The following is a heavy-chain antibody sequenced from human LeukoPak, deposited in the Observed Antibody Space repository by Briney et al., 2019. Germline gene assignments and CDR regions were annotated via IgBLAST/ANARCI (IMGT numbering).Heavy chain of an antibody. J-gene: IGHJ4*02. Sequence: GGSLRLSCAASGFTSSSYGMHWVRQAPGKGLEWVAVISYDGSNKYYADSVKGRFTISRDNSKNTLYLQMNSLRAEDTAVYYCAKGAGGSGWYFDYWGQGTLVTVSS. V-gene: IGHV3-30*18. D-gene: IGHD6-19*01. CDR3: AKGAGGSGWYFDY. CDR2: ISYDGSNK. CDR1: GFTSSSYG.